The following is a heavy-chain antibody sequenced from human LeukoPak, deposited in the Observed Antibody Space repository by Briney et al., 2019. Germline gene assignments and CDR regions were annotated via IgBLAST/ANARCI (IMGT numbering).Heavy chain of an antibody. V-gene: IGHV4-4*09. D-gene: IGHD2-2*01. Sequence: SETLSLTCTVSGGSISSYYWSWIRQPPGKGLEWIGYIYTSGSTNYNPSLKSRVTISVDTSKNQFSLKLSSVTAADTAAYYCARGVDCSSTSCYWVWFDPWGQGTLVTVSS. CDR1: GGSISSYY. J-gene: IGHJ5*02. CDR3: ARGVDCSSTSCYWVWFDP. CDR2: IYTSGST.